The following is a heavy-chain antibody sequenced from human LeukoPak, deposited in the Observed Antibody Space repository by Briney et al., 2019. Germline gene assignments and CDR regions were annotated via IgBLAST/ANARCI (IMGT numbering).Heavy chain of an antibody. D-gene: IGHD5-24*01. CDR3: ARDRGDGCNSGYFEY. Sequence: SETLSLTCTVSGASISSGSYYWSWIRQPAGKGLEWIGRLYTSGSTTYNPSLKSRVTISVDTSKNQFSLKLSSVTAADTAVYYCARDRGDGCNSGYFEYWGQGTLVTVSS. J-gene: IGHJ4*02. CDR2: LYTSGST. V-gene: IGHV4-61*02. CDR1: GASISSGSYY.